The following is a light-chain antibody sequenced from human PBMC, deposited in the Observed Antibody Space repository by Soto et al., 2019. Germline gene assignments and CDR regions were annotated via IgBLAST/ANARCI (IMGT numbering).Light chain of an antibody. CDR2: EVS. J-gene: IGLJ3*02. V-gene: IGLV2-14*01. CDR1: SSDVGGYKY. Sequence: QSALTQPASVSGSPGQSITISCTGTSSDVGGYKYVSWYQHHPGKAPKLMIYEVSKRPSGVSNRFSGSKSGNTASLTISGLQAEDEADYYCSSYTSSSTQVFGGGTKVTVL. CDR3: SSYTSSSTQV.